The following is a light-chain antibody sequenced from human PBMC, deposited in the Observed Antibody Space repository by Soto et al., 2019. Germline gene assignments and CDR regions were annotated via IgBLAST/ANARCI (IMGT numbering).Light chain of an antibody. CDR1: QSVLYSSNNRDS. CDR3: QQYYSTMYT. V-gene: IGKV4-1*01. CDR2: WAS. Sequence: DIVMTQSPDSLAVSLGERATINCKSSQSVLYSSNNRDSLAWYQQKPGLPPKLLIYWASIRASGVPDRFSGGGSGTDFTRTISSLQAEDVAVYYCQQYYSTMYTFGQGNKLEIK. J-gene: IGKJ2*01.